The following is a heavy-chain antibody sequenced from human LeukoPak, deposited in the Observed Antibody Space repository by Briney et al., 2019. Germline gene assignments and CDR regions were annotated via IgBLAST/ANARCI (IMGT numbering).Heavy chain of an antibody. D-gene: IGHD3-10*01. CDR1: GYTFTGYY. J-gene: IGHJ4*02. CDR3: ARDRHLMRGSYFLDYFDY. V-gene: IGHV1-46*01. Sequence: ASVKVSCKASGYTFTGYYIHWVRQAPGQGLEWMGIINPSAGSTSYGQKFQGRVTMTRDTSTSTVYMELSSLRSEDTAVYYCARDRHLMRGSYFLDYFDYWGQGTLVTFSS. CDR2: INPSAGST.